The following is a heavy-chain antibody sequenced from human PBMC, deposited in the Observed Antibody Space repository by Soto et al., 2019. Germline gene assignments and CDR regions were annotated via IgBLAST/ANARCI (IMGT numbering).Heavy chain of an antibody. CDR3: ARARQIGPRPFDY. CDR1: GGSISSYY. CDR2: IYYSGST. V-gene: IGHV4-59*01. Sequence: PSETLSLTCTVPGGSISSYYWSWIRQPPGKGLEWIGYIYYSGSTNYNPSLKSRVTISVDTSKNQFSLKLSSVTAADTAVYYCARARQIGPRPFDYWGQGTLVTVSS. J-gene: IGHJ4*02. D-gene: IGHD3-16*01.